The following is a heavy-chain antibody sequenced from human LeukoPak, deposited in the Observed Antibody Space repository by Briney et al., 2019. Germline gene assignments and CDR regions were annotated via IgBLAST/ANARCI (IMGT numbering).Heavy chain of an antibody. CDR3: ASSSWYALDY. V-gene: IGHV3-48*03. D-gene: IGHD6-13*01. CDR2: ISSSGSTM. Sequence: QAGGPLRLSCAASGFTFSSYEMNWVRQAPGKGLEWISYISSSGSTMYYADSVKGRFTISRVNAKNSLYLQMNSLRAEDTAIYYCASSSWYALDYWGQGTLVTVSS. J-gene: IGHJ4*02. CDR1: GFTFSSYE.